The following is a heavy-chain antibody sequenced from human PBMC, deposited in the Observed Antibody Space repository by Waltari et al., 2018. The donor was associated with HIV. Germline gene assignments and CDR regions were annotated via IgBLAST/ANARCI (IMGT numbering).Heavy chain of an antibody. CDR3: ARDTHVLGAVDI. CDR2: IYNSGST. Sequence: QVQLQESGPGLVKPSGTLSLTCAVSGGSISSSNWWSWVRQPPGKGLEWIGEIYNSGSTNYKPSLKRRVTISVDKSSNQFSLKLSSVTAADTAVYYCARDTHVLGAVDIWGQGTMVTVSS. V-gene: IGHV4-4*02. CDR1: GGSISSSNW. D-gene: IGHD3-10*02. J-gene: IGHJ3*02.